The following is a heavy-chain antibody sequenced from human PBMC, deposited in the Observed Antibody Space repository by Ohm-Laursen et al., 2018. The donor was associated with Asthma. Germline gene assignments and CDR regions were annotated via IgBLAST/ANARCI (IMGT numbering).Heavy chain of an antibody. J-gene: IGHJ4*02. CDR1: GFSLSTSGM. Sequence: TLTLTDTFSGFSLSTSGMCVSWIRQPPGKGLEWIGEINHSGSTNYNPSLKSRVTISVDTSKNQFSLKLSSVTAADTAVYYCARSPQLVDYFDYWGQGTLVTVSS. CDR2: INHSGST. V-gene: IGHV4-4*02. CDR3: ARSPQLVDYFDY. D-gene: IGHD6-6*01.